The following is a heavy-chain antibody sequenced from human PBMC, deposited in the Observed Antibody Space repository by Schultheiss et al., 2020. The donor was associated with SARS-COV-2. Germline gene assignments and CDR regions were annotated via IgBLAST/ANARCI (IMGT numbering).Heavy chain of an antibody. D-gene: IGHD2-2*01. V-gene: IGHV4-31*03. Sequence: SQTLSLTCTVSGGSISSSSYYWSWIRQHPGKGLEWIGEVYHSGSTNYNPSLKSRVTISVDTSKNQFSLKLSSVTAEDTAVYYCARERVPAASAPCFDYWGQGTLVTVSS. CDR3: ARERVPAASAPCFDY. CDR1: GGSISSSSYY. J-gene: IGHJ4*02. CDR2: VYHSGST.